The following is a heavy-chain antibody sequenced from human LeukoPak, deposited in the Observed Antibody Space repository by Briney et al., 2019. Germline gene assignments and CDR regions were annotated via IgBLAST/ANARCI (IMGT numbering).Heavy chain of an antibody. J-gene: IGHJ4*02. V-gene: IGHV4-39*07. CDR3: VRSEAIWYYFDY. CDR1: GVSISTHFYY. D-gene: IGHD2-21*01. CDR2: MYYRGST. Sequence: SETLSLTCTVSGVSISTHFYYWGWIRQTPGKALEWIGIMYYRGSTYYNPSLNSRVSMSLDTSKNQFSLRLSSVTAADTAVYFCVRSEAIWYYFDYWGQGRLVTVSS.